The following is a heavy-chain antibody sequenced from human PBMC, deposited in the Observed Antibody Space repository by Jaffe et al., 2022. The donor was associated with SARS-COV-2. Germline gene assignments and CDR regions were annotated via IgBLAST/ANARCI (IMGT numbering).Heavy chain of an antibody. Sequence: EVQLVESGGGLVKPGGSLRLSCAASGFTFSSYSMNWVRQAPGKGLEWVSSISSSSSYIYYADSVKGRFTISRDNAKNSLYLQMNSLRAEDTAVYYCARAPSSSWYYFDYWGQGTLVTVSS. D-gene: IGHD6-13*01. CDR1: GFTFSSYS. J-gene: IGHJ4*02. CDR3: ARAPSSSWYYFDY. V-gene: IGHV3-21*01. CDR2: ISSSSSYI.